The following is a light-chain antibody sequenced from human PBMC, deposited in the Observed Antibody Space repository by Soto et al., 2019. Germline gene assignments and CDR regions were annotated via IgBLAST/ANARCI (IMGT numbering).Light chain of an antibody. CDR1: QKINNY. Sequence: DIHMTQSPSSLSASVGARVTFTCRTSQKINNYLNWYQQKPGKAPKLLIYGASSVQSGVPLRFSGSGSGTEFTLTISSLQPEDFAIYYCEQTYSTPVTFGQGTRLEIK. V-gene: IGKV1-39*01. CDR3: EQTYSTPVT. CDR2: GAS. J-gene: IGKJ5*01.